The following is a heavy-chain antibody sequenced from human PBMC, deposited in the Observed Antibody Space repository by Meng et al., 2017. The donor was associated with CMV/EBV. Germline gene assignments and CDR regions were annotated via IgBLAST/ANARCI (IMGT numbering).Heavy chain of an antibody. CDR3: ARVGSYSPRASGYAFDI. CDR1: GFTFSSYS. CDR2: ISSSSSYI. J-gene: IGHJ3*02. D-gene: IGHD1-26*01. Sequence: GGPLRLSCAASGFTFSSYSMNWVRQAPGKGLEWVSSISSSSSYIYYADSVKGRFTISRDNAKNSLYLQMNSLRAEDTAVYYCARVGSYSPRASGYAFDIWGQGTMVTVSS. V-gene: IGHV3-21*01.